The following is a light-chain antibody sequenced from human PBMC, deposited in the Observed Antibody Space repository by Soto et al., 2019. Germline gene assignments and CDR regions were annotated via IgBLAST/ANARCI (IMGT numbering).Light chain of an antibody. CDR2: AAS. J-gene: IGKJ5*01. V-gene: IGKV1-9*01. CDR1: QGISSY. CDR3: QQLNSYPT. Sequence: IQITQAPSSLPASIVDRGTGTCRASQGISSYLAWYQQKPGKAPQLLIYAASTLQSGVPSRFSGSGSGTEFTLTISSLQPEDFATYYCQQLNSYPTFGQGTRLEIK.